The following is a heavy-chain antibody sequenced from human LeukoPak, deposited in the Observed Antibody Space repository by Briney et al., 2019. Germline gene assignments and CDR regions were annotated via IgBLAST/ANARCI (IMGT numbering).Heavy chain of an antibody. Sequence: GGSLRLSCAASGFTFSSHAMSWVRQAPGKGLEWVTIISYDGTNKYYADSVKGRFTISRDNSKNTLFLQMNSLRAEDTAVYYCARSNYYDSRSWGFDIWGQGTMVTVSS. V-gene: IGHV3-30*04. CDR2: ISYDGTNK. CDR3: ARSNYYDSRSWGFDI. D-gene: IGHD3-22*01. J-gene: IGHJ3*02. CDR1: GFTFSSHA.